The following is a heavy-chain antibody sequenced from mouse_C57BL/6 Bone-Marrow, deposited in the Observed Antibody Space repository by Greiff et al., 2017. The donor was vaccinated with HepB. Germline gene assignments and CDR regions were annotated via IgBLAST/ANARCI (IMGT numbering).Heavy chain of an antibody. CDR2: IWTGGGT. CDR3: ARIYYSNYYWYFDV. D-gene: IGHD2-5*01. J-gene: IGHJ1*03. CDR1: WFSLTSYA. Sequence: VKLMESGPGLVAPSQSLSITCTVSWFSLTSYAISWVRQPPGKGLEWLGVIWTGGGTNYNSALKSRLSISKDNSKSQVFLKMNSLQTDDTARYYCARIYYSNYYWYFDVWGTGTTVTVSS. V-gene: IGHV2-9-1*01.